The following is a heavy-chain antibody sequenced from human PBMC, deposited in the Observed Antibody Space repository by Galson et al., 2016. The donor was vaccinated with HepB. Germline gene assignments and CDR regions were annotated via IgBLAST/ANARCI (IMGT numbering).Heavy chain of an antibody. CDR1: GYTFTTSG. Sequence: CKASGYTFTTSGISWVRQAPGQGLERMGWISTYSGNTKYAQKFQGGLTLTTDSSTTTAYMELRSLRFDDTALYYCARDVQYRFDSWGQGTLVTVSS. CDR3: ARDVQYRFDS. V-gene: IGHV1-18*01. CDR2: ISTYSGNT. J-gene: IGHJ4*02. D-gene: IGHD2/OR15-2a*01.